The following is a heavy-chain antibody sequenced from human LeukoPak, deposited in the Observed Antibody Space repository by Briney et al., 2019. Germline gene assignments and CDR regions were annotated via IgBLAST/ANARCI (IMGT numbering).Heavy chain of an antibody. CDR1: GFTFSSYA. V-gene: IGHV3-23*01. CDR3: AKDNVKDYYDSSGHFDY. J-gene: IGHJ4*02. D-gene: IGHD3-22*01. CDR2: ISGSGGST. Sequence: GGSLRLSCAASGFTFSSYAMSWVRQAPGEGLEWVSAISGSGGSTYYADSVKGRFTISRDNSKNTLYLQMNSLRAEDTAVYYCAKDNVKDYYDSSGHFDYWGQGTLVTVSS.